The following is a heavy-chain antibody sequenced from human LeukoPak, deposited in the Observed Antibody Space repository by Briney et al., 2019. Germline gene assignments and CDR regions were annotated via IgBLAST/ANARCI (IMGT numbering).Heavy chain of an antibody. CDR3: AKSPIVQQKGSGYWYYFDY. V-gene: IGHV3-23*01. CDR1: GFTFSSYA. Sequence: PGGSLRPSCAASGFTFSSYAMSWVRQAPGKGLEWVSAISGSGGSTYYADSVKGRFTISRDNSKNTLYLQMNSLRAEDTAVYYCAKSPIVQQKGSGYWYYFDYWGQGTLVTVSS. J-gene: IGHJ4*02. D-gene: IGHD3-22*01. CDR2: ISGSGGST.